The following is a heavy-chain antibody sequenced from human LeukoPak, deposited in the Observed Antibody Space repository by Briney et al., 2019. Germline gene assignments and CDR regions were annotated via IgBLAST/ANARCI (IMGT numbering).Heavy chain of an antibody. CDR1: GFIFSTYG. CDR2: ISGSGLNT. CDR3: AKGGGYGSGTYSED. D-gene: IGHD3-10*01. V-gene: IGHV3-23*01. Sequence: GSLRLSCAASGFIFSTYGMTWFRQAPGRGLEWVSGISGSGLNTYYADSVKGRFTSSRDNSKNMLYLQMNSLRAEDTAVYYCAKGGGYGSGTYSEDWGQGILVTVSS. J-gene: IGHJ4*02.